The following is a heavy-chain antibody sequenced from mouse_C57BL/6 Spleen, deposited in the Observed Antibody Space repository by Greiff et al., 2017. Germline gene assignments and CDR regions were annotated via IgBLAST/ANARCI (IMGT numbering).Heavy chain of an antibody. Sequence: VQLQQPGAELVMPGASVKLSCKASGYTFTSYWMHWVKQRPGQGLEWIGEIDPSDSYTNYNQKFKGKSTLTVDKSSSTAYMQLSSLTSEDSAVYYCARLLRWYFDVWGTGTTVTVSS. V-gene: IGHV1-69*01. CDR1: GYTFTSYW. CDR3: ARLLRWYFDV. J-gene: IGHJ1*03. D-gene: IGHD1-1*01. CDR2: IDPSDSYT.